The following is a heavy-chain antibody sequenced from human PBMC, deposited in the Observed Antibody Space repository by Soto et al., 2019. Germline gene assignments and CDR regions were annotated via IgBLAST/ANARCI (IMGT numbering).Heavy chain of an antibody. Sequence: EMQLVQSGAEVKKPGESLKISCKGSGYNFANYWIVWVRQMPGEGLEWMGITHPGNSETRYNPSFQGQVTISADKSIGSAYLQWSSLKATGTAMYYGARKYSSGWSVGMDVWGQGTTVTVSS. CDR1: GYNFANYW. J-gene: IGHJ6*02. V-gene: IGHV5-51*01. D-gene: IGHD6-19*01. CDR2: THPGNSET. CDR3: ARKYSSGWSVGMDV.